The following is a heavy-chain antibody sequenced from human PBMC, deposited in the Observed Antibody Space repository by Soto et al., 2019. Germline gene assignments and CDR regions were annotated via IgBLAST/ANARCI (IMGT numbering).Heavy chain of an antibody. CDR2: ISGSGGST. D-gene: IGHD3-16*01. Sequence: GGSLRLSCAASGFTFSSYAMSWVRQAPGKGLEWVSAISGSGGSTYYADSVKGRFTISRDNSKNTLYLQMNSLRAEDTAVYYCAKLRRSRMRVPHFDYWGQGTLVTVSS. CDR3: AKLRRSRMRVPHFDY. CDR1: GFTFSSYA. V-gene: IGHV3-23*01. J-gene: IGHJ4*02.